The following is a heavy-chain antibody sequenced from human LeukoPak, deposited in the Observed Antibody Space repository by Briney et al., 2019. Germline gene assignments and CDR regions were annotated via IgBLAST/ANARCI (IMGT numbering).Heavy chain of an antibody. Sequence: PGRSLRLSCAASGFTFSSFAMHWVRQAPGKGLDWVAVISHDGSNKFFADSVKGRFTISGDNSKNVLYLQMNSLRAEDTAVYYCASPTYSHNSSGYLGVYYLDYWGQGTLVTVSS. CDR2: ISHDGSNK. D-gene: IGHD3-22*01. CDR3: ASPTYSHNSSGYLGVYYLDY. J-gene: IGHJ4*02. CDR1: GFTFSSFA. V-gene: IGHV3-30-3*01.